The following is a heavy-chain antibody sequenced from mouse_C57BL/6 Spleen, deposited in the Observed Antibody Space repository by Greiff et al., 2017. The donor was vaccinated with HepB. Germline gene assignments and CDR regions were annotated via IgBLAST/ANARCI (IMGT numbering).Heavy chain of an antibody. J-gene: IGHJ4*01. CDR3: TRKEWAYAMDY. Sequence: EVHLVESGEGLVKPGGSLKLSCAASGFTFSSYAMSWVRQTPEKRLEWVAYISSGGDYIYYADTVKGRFTISRDNARNTLYLQMSSLKSEDTAMYYCTRKEWAYAMDYWGQGTSVTVSS. CDR1: GFTFSSYA. V-gene: IGHV5-9-1*02. CDR2: ISSGGDYI.